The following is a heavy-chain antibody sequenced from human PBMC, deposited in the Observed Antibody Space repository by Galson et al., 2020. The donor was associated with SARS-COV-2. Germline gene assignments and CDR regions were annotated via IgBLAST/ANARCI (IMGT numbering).Heavy chain of an antibody. Sequence: GGSLRLSCAASGFTFSSYAMHWVRQAPGKGLEWVAVISYDGSNKYYADSVKGRFTISRDNSKNTLYLQMNSLRAEDTAVYYCARKYSGSYYGYFQHWGHGTLVTVSS. CDR1: GFTFSSYA. V-gene: IGHV3-30*01. J-gene: IGHJ1*01. CDR2: ISYDGSNK. D-gene: IGHD1-26*01. CDR3: ARKYSGSYYGYFQH.